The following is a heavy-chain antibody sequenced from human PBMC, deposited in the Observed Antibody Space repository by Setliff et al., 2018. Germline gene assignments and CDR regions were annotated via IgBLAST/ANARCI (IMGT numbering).Heavy chain of an antibody. D-gene: IGHD1-26*01. CDR3: ARVKVIVGATPRTYYMDV. V-gene: IGHV1-8*03. J-gene: IGHJ6*03. Sequence: ASVKASCKASGYTFTSYGISWVRQATGQGLEWMGWMNPNSGNTGYAQKFQGRVTITRNTSISTAYMELSSLRSEDTAVYYCARVKVIVGATPRTYYMDVWGKGTTVTVSS. CDR2: MNPNSGNT. CDR1: GYTFTSYG.